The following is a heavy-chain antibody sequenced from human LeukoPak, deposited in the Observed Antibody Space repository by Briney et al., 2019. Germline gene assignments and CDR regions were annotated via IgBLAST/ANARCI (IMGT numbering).Heavy chain of an antibody. Sequence: GGSLRLSCAASGFTFTSYGISWVRQAPGQGLEWMGWISAYNGNTNYAQKLQGRVTMTTDTSTSTAYMELRSLRFDDTAVYYCAREVNSWWLETAYYYYYMDVWGKGTTVTVSS. V-gene: IGHV1-18*04. D-gene: IGHD6-19*01. CDR3: AREVNSWWLETAYYYYYMDV. J-gene: IGHJ6*03. CDR2: ISAYNGNT. CDR1: GFTFTSYG.